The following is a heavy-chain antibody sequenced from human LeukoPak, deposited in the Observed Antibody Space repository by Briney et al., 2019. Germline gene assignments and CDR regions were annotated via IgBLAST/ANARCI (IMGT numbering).Heavy chain of an antibody. D-gene: IGHD2-15*01. J-gene: IGHJ4*02. CDR3: TQGSGQYFDY. CDR2: VRSRGDGGTT. V-gene: IGHV3-15*07. CDR1: GLTLSNVW. Sequence: GGSLRLSCAVSGLTLSNVWMNWVRQAPGKGLEWVGRVRSRGDGGTTDFAAPVKGRFTISRDDSKNTLYLQMNSLTSEDTAVYYCTQGSGQYFDYWGQGTLVTVSS.